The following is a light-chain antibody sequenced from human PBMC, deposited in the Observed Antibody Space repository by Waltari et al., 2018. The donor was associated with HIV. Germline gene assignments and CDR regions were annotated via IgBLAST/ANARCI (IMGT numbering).Light chain of an antibody. Sequence: QSALTQPPSASGSPGQSVTISCTGTSSDIGGYTYVSWYQQYPGKAPKLMIYEVSKRPSGVPDRFSGSKDANTAYLTVSGLQAEDEADYYCSSYGGSANLLFGGGTKLTVL. V-gene: IGLV2-8*01. J-gene: IGLJ2*01. CDR3: SSYGGSANLL. CDR1: SSDIGGYTY. CDR2: EVS.